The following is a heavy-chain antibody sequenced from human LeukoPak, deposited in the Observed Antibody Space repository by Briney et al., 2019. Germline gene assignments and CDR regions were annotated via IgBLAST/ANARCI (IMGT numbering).Heavy chain of an antibody. CDR1: GGSISSYY. D-gene: IGHD4-11*01. CDR2: IYYSGST. CDR3: ARVLRDYSNYGRIDY. J-gene: IGHJ4*02. Sequence: SETLSLTCTVSGGSISSYYWSWIRQPPGKGLEWIGYIYYSGSTNHNPSLKSRVTISVDTSNNQYSLKLSSVTAADTAVYYCARVLRDYSNYGRIDYWGQGTLVTVSS. V-gene: IGHV4-59*01.